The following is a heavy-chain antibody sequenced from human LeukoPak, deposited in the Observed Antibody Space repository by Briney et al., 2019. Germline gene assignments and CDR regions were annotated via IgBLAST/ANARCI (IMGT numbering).Heavy chain of an antibody. CDR2: ISYDGSNK. CDR3: ANAEYGDYVGYFDY. D-gene: IGHD4-17*01. Sequence: TGGSLRLSCAASGFTFSSYGMHWVRQTPGKGLEWVAVISYDGSNKYYADSVKGRFTISRDNSKNTLYLQMNSLRVEDTAVYYCANAEYGDYVGYFDYWGQGTLVTVSS. J-gene: IGHJ4*02. V-gene: IGHV3-30*18. CDR1: GFTFSSYG.